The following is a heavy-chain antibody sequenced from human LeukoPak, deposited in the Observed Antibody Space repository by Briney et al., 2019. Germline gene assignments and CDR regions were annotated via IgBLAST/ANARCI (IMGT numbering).Heavy chain of an antibody. Sequence: SETLSLTCIVSGYSISSGSFWGWIRQPPGKGLEWIGSFYHSGRPDYNPSLKSRVTISVDTSKNQFSLKLNSVIAADAAVYYCVRVPWGSSWRQIWYFDLWGRGTLVTVSS. J-gene: IGHJ2*01. V-gene: IGHV4-38-2*02. CDR2: FYHSGRP. CDR1: GYSISSGSF. CDR3: VRVPWGSSWRQIWYFDL. D-gene: IGHD6-13*01.